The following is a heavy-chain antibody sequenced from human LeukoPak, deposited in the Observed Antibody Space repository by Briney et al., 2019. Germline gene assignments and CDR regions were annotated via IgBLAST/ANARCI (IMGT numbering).Heavy chain of an antibody. Sequence: GGSLRLSCAASGFTFSSYAMSRVRQAPGKGLEWVSAISGSGGSTYYADSVKGRFTISRDNSKNTLYLQMNSLRAEDTAVYYCAKVGGKIAAAGNWFDPWGQGTLVTVSS. CDR2: ISGSGGST. CDR3: AKVGGKIAAAGNWFDP. J-gene: IGHJ5*02. V-gene: IGHV3-23*01. D-gene: IGHD6-13*01. CDR1: GFTFSSYA.